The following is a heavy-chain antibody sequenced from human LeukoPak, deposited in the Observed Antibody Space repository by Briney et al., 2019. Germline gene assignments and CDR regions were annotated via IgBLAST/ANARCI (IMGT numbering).Heavy chain of an antibody. CDR2: IYPGESDI. CDR1: GYSFTSYW. CDR3: ARSRTSTISTPLDSMDV. Sequence: GESLKISCKGSGYSFTSYWIGRVRQMPDKGLEWMGIIYPGESDIRYSPTFQGQVTISADMSVSTAYLQWSSLKASDTAIYYCARSRTSTISTPLDSMDVWGKGTTVTVSS. V-gene: IGHV5-51*01. D-gene: IGHD2/OR15-2a*01. J-gene: IGHJ6*03.